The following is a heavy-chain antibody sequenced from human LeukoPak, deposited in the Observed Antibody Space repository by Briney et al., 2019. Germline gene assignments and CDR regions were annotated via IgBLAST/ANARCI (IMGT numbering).Heavy chain of an antibody. J-gene: IGHJ4*02. CDR3: ARDFQIVATTSFDY. CDR1: GYTFTSYG. CDR2: ISAYNGNI. Sequence: ASVKVSCKASGYTFTSYGISWVRQAPGQGLEWMGWISAYNGNINYAQKLQGRVTMTTDTSTSTAYMELRSLRSDDTAVYYCARDFQIVATTSFDYWGQGTLVTVSS. D-gene: IGHD5-12*01. V-gene: IGHV1-18*04.